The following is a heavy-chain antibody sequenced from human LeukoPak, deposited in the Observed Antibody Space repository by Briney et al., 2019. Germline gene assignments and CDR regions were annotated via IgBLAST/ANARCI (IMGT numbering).Heavy chain of an antibody. Sequence: GGSLRLSCAASGFTFSSYWMNWVRQAPGKGLEWVANIKQDGSEKYYVDSVEGRFTVSRDNAKNSLYLQMNSLRAEDTAVYYCARGVHSPWFCMDVWGKGTTVTVSS. CDR3: ARGVHSPWFCMDV. CDR2: IKQDGSEK. D-gene: IGHD3-10*01. CDR1: GFTFSSYW. J-gene: IGHJ6*03. V-gene: IGHV3-7*01.